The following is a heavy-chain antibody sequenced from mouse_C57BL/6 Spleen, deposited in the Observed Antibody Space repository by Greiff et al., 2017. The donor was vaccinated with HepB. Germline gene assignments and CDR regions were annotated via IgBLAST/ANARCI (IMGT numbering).Heavy chain of an antibody. CDR3: ARAKMGFYFDV. D-gene: IGHD2-3*01. V-gene: IGHV1-19*01. CDR2: INPYNGGT. Sequence: EVQLQQSGPVLVKPGASVKMSCKASGYTFTDYYMNWVKQSHGKSLEWIGVINPYNGGTSYNQKFKGKATLTVDKSSSTAYMELNSLTSEDSAVYYCARAKMGFYFDVCGTRTTVTVSS. CDR1: GYTFTDYY. J-gene: IGHJ1*03.